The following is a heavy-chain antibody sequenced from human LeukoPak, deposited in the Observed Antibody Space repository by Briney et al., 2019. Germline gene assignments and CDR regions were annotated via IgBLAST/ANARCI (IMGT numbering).Heavy chain of an antibody. V-gene: IGHV3-30*18. D-gene: IGHD4-17*01. CDR3: AKTSHDYGDYYFDY. J-gene: IGHJ4*02. CDR2: ISYDGSNK. CDR1: GFTFSSYG. Sequence: PGRSPRLSCAASGFTFSSYGMHWVRQAPGKGLEWVAVISYDGSNKYYADSVKGRFTISRDNSKNTLYLQMNSLRAEDTAVYHCAKTSHDYGDYYFDYWGQGTLVTVSS.